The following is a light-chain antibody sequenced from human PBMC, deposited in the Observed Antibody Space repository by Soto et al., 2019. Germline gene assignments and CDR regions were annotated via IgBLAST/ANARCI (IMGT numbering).Light chain of an antibody. V-gene: IGKV4-1*01. CDR2: WAS. Sequence: DIVMTQSPDSLAVSLGERATINCKSSQSVLYSSNNKNYLAWYQQKPGQPPKLLIYWASTRESGVPDRFSGSGSRTDFTLTISSLQAEDVAVYSCQQYYSTPQTFGQGTKVEIK. J-gene: IGKJ1*01. CDR1: QSVLYSSNNKNY. CDR3: QQYYSTPQT.